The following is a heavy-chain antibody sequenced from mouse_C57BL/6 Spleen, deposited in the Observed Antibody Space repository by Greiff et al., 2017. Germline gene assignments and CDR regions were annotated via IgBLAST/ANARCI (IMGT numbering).Heavy chain of an antibody. CDR3: ARPLTGTGFAY. CDR2: IDPSDSYT. Sequence: QVQLQQPGAELVMPGASVKLSCKASGYTFTSYWMHWVKQRPGQGLEWIGEIDPSDSYTNYNQKFKGKSTLTVDKSSSTAYMQLSSLTSEDSAVFYCARPLTGTGFAYWGQGTLVTVSA. V-gene: IGHV1-69*01. J-gene: IGHJ3*01. D-gene: IGHD4-1*01. CDR1: GYTFTSYW.